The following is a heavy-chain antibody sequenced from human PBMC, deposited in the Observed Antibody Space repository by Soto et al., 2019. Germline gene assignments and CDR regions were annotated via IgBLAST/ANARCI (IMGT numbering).Heavy chain of an antibody. D-gene: IGHD3-22*01. Sequence: VKVSCEASGDRFTYHAIHWLRQAPGRRLEWLGWINAANGDTRSSVTFQGRVTITRDTSATTAYMDLSSLTSEDTAVYYCAKDLLPLLTNYYDSSGSERPWFDPWGQGTLVTVSS. CDR3: AKDLLPLLTNYYDSSGSERPWFDP. V-gene: IGHV1-3*01. CDR1: GDRFTYHA. J-gene: IGHJ5*02. CDR2: INAANGDT.